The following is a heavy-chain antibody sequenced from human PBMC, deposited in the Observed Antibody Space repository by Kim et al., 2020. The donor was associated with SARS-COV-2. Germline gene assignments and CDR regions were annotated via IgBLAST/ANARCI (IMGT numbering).Heavy chain of an antibody. J-gene: IGHJ5*02. D-gene: IGHD3-16*01. CDR2: ISGGDKNK. CDR1: SFNLKTYA. V-gene: IGHV3-30*04. CDR3: ARGGGSNEGFYRALDL. Sequence: GGSLRLSCATSSFNLKTYAMHWVRQAPGKGLEWLAGISGGDKNKYYAASVKGRFTISKDSSSNTVSLEMTTLNSEDTAMYFCARGGGSNEGFYRALDLWGHGSQATVSS.